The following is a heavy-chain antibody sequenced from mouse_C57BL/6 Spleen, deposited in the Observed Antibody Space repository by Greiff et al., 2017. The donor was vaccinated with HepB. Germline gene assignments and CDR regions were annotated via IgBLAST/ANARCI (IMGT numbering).Heavy chain of an antibody. D-gene: IGHD2-1*01. CDR2: ISDGGSYT. CDR1: GFTFSSYA. V-gene: IGHV5-4*01. CDR3: ARDGGNYEDYAMDY. Sequence: EVHLVESGGGLVKPGGSLKLSCAASGFTFSSYAMSWVRQTPEKRLEWVATISDGGSYTYYPDNVKGRFTISRDNAKNNLYLQMSHLKSEDTAMYYCARDGGNYEDYAMDYWGQGTSVTVSS. J-gene: IGHJ4*01.